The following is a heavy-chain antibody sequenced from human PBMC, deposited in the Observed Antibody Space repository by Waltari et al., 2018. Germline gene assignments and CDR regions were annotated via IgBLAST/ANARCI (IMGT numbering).Heavy chain of an antibody. CDR2: IYYSGST. D-gene: IGHD4-17*01. Sequence: QLQLQESGPGLVKPSETLSLTCTVSGGSISSSSYYWGWIRQLPGKGLEWIGSIYYSGSTYYNPSLKSRVTISVDTSKNQFSLKLSSVTAADTAVYYCARRPDYGDYVDWGQGTLVTVSS. CDR3: ARRPDYGDYVD. J-gene: IGHJ4*02. V-gene: IGHV4-39*01. CDR1: GGSISSSSYY.